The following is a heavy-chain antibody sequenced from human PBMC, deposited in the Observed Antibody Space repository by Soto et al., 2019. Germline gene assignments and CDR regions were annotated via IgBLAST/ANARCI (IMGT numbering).Heavy chain of an antibody. Sequence: SVKVSCKASGGTFSSYAISWVRQAPGQGLEWMGGIIPIFGTANYAQKFQGRVTITADKSTSTAYMELSSLRSEDTAVYYCASVGCSSTSRSHYYYYYGMDVWGQGTTVTVSS. J-gene: IGHJ6*02. V-gene: IGHV1-69*06. CDR1: GGTFSSYA. CDR2: IIPIFGTA. CDR3: ASVGCSSTSRSHYYYYYGMDV. D-gene: IGHD2-2*01.